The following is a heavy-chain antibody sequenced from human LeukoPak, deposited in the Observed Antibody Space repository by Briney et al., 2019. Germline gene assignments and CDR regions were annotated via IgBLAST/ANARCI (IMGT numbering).Heavy chain of an antibody. V-gene: IGHV3-33*01. CDR3: ARETAADLNDAFDI. J-gene: IGHJ3*02. D-gene: IGHD6-13*01. CDR1: GFTFSSYG. Sequence: GGSLRLSCAASGFTFSSYGMHWVRQAPGKGLEWVAVIWYDGSNKYYADSVKGRFTISRDNSKNTLYLQMNSLRAEDTAVYYCARETAADLNDAFDIWGQGTMDTVSS. CDR2: IWYDGSNK.